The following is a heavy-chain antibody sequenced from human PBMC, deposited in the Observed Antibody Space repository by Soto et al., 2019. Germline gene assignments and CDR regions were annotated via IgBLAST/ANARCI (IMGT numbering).Heavy chain of an antibody. CDR2: MNPNSGNT. CDR1: GYTFTSYD. V-gene: IGHV1-8*01. CDR3: ARTLSNIIFNRRGVVAATKTIPPVDY. D-gene: IGHD2-15*01. Sequence: ASVKVSCKASGYTFTSYDINWVRQATGQGLEWMGWMNPNSGNTGYAQKFQGRVTMTRNTSISTAYMELSSLRSEDTAVYYCARTLSNIIFNRRGVVAATKTIPPVDYWGQGTLVTVSS. J-gene: IGHJ4*02.